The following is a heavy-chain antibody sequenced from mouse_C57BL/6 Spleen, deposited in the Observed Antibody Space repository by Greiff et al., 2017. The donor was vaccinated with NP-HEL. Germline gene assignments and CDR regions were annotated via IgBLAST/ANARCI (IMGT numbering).Heavy chain of an antibody. CDR1: GYTFTSYW. Sequence: VQLQQPGAELVKPGASVKMSCKASGYTFTSYWITWVKQRPGQGLEWLGDIYPGSGSTNYNEKFKSKATLTVDTSSSTAYMQLSSLTSEDSAVYYCARGGTTVVATDYFDYWGQGTTLTVSS. CDR2: IYPGSGST. J-gene: IGHJ2*01. V-gene: IGHV1-55*01. D-gene: IGHD1-1*01. CDR3: ARGGTTVVATDYFDY.